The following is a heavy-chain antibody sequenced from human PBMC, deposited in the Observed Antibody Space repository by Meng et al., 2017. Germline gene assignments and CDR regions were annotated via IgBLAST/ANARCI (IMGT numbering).Heavy chain of an antibody. CDR1: GFTFSSYA. CDR2: ISSSGSTI. V-gene: IGHV3-48*03. Sequence: GGSLRLSCAASGFTFSSYAMHWVRQAPGKGLEWVSYISSSGSTIYYADSVKGRFTISRDNAKNSLYLQMNSLRAEDTAVYYCARERRAANNWFDPWGQGTLVTVSS. D-gene: IGHD2-15*01. J-gene: IGHJ5*02. CDR3: ARERRAANNWFDP.